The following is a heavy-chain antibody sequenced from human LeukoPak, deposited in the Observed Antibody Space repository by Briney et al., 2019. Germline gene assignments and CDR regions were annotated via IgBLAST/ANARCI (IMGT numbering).Heavy chain of an antibody. J-gene: IGHJ4*02. CDR1: GGSISSGSYY. CDR2: IYTSGST. Sequence: SETLSLTCTVSGGSISSGSYYWSWIRQPAGTGLEWIGRIYTSGSTNYNPSLKSRVTISVDTSKNQFSLKLSSVTAADTAVYYCARITYYDFWSGYYTFDYWGQGTLVTVSS. CDR3: ARITYYDFWSGYYTFDY. V-gene: IGHV4-61*02. D-gene: IGHD3-3*01.